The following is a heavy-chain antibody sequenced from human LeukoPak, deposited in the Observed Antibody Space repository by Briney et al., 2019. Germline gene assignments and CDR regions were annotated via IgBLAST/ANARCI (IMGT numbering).Heavy chain of an antibody. V-gene: IGHV3-48*01. CDR1: GFTFSSYN. Sequence: GGSLRLSCAASGFTFSSYNMNWVRHAPGKGLEWVSYISSSSSTTYYADSVKGRFTISRDNAKNSLYLQMNSLRAEDTAVYYCARDRGYYGSDNWFDPWGQGTLVTVSS. D-gene: IGHD3-10*01. CDR2: ISSSSSTT. J-gene: IGHJ5*02. CDR3: ARDRGYYGSDNWFDP.